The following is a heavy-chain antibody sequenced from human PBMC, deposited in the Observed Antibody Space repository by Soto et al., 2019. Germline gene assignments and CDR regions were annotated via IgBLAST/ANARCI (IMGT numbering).Heavy chain of an antibody. D-gene: IGHD3-10*01. Sequence: SETLSLTCTVSGGSISSGDYYWSWIRQPPGKGLEWIGYIYYSGSTYYNPSLKSRVTISVDTSKNQFSLKLSSVTAADTAVYYCARVGGYSWFDPWGQGTLVTVSS. V-gene: IGHV4-30-4*01. CDR1: GGSISSGDYY. CDR2: IYYSGST. J-gene: IGHJ5*02. CDR3: ARVGGYSWFDP.